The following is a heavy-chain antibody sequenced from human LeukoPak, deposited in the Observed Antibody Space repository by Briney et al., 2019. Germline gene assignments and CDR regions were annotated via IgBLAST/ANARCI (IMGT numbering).Heavy chain of an antibody. Sequence: GGSLRLSCVASGFTFSSSWMSWVRRAPGKGLEWVANIKQDGAEEYYVDSVRGRFSISKDNAKNSLYLQMNSLRAEDTAVYYCARDPCHGALDYWGQGALVTVSS. D-gene: IGHD2-2*01. CDR1: GFTFSSSW. CDR2: IKQDGAEE. J-gene: IGHJ4*02. V-gene: IGHV3-7*03. CDR3: ARDPCHGALDY.